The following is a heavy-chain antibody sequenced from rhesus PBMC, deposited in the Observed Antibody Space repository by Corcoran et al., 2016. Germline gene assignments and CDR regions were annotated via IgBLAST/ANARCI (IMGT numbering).Heavy chain of an antibody. CDR3: ARGPVDTVGTRFDY. J-gene: IGHJ4*01. D-gene: IGHD5-30*01. CDR1: GFSLSTSGMG. CDR2: IYWDDDK. Sequence: QVTLKESGPALVKPTQTLTLTCTFSGFSLSTSGMGVGWIRQPPGKALEWLASIYWDDDKYYSTAQKSRLTISKDTSKNQVVLTMTNMDPVDTATYYCARGPVDTVGTRFDYWGQGVLVTVSS. V-gene: IGHV2S1*01.